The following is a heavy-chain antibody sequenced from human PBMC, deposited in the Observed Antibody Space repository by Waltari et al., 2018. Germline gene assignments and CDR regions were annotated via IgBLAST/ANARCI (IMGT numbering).Heavy chain of an antibody. CDR2: ISGSGGST. Sequence: EVQLLESGGGLVQPGGSLRLSCAASGFTFSSYAMSWVRQAPGKGLEWVSAISGSGGSTYYADSVKGRFTISRDNSKNTLYLQMNSLRAEDTAVYYCAKGVVEGSIAAAAAPSDYWGQGTLVTVSS. CDR1: GFTFSSYA. CDR3: AKGVVEGSIAAAAAPSDY. J-gene: IGHJ4*02. D-gene: IGHD6-13*01. V-gene: IGHV3-23*01.